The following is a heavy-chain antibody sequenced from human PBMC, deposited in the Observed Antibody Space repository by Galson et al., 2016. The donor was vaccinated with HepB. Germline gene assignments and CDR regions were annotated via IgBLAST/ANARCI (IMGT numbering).Heavy chain of an antibody. V-gene: IGHV3-74*03. CDR3: VRDTSSGWSFDL. CDR1: GFTFRNYA. D-gene: IGHD3-10*01. CDR2: LNADGSNT. J-gene: IGHJ2*01. Sequence: SLRLSCAASGFTFRNYAMNWVRQAPGKGLVWVSRLNADGSNTQYADSVEGRFTISRDNAQNTLYLQMNSLRAEDTAVYYCVRDTSSGWSFDLWGRGTLVTVSS.